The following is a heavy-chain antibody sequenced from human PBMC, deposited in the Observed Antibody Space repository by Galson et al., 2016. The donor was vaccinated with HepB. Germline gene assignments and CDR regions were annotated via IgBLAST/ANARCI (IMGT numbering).Heavy chain of an antibody. V-gene: IGHV3-23*01. Sequence: SLRLSCAASGFTFSSYAVSWVRQAPGQGLEWVSAISAEGSTTYYADSVKGRFSISRDNSKNTLYLQMSSLRVEDAAIYFCAGGTAWHHFNFWGQGSLVIVSS. J-gene: IGHJ4*02. CDR1: GFTFSSYA. CDR2: ISAEGSTT. D-gene: IGHD1-26*01. CDR3: AGGTAWHHFNF.